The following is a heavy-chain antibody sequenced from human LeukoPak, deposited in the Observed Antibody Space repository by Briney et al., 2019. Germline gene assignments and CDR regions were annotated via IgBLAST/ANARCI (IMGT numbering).Heavy chain of an antibody. CDR1: GGSFSGYY. D-gene: IGHD3-16*02. J-gene: IGHJ5*02. CDR3: ARGLTVYDYIWGSYRSRSWFDP. CDR2: INHSGST. V-gene: IGHV4-34*01. Sequence: SETLSLTCAVYGGSFSGYYWSWIRQPPGKGLELMGEINHSGSTNYNPSLKRRVTISVDTSKNQLSLKLSSVTAADPAVYYCARGLTVYDYIWGSYRSRSWFDPWGQGTLVTVSS.